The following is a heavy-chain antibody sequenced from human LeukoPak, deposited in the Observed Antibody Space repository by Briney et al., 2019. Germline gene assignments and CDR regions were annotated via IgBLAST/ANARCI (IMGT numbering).Heavy chain of an antibody. CDR1: GYSFTSYW. Sequence: GESLKISCKGSGYSFTSYWIGWVRQMPGKGLEWMGIIYPGDSDTRYSPSFQGQVTISADKSISTAYLQWSSLKASDTAIYYCARRIGIAVAGTFWFDPWGQGTLVTVSS. J-gene: IGHJ5*02. CDR3: ARRIGIAVAGTFWFDP. V-gene: IGHV5-51*01. CDR2: IYPGDSDT. D-gene: IGHD6-19*01.